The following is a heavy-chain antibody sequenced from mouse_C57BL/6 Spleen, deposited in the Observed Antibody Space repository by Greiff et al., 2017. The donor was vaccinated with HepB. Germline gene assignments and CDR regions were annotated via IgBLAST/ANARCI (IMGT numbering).Heavy chain of an antibody. D-gene: IGHD6-2*01. CDR1: GFTFSSYA. J-gene: IGHJ2*01. CDR2: ISDGGSYT. Sequence: EVQVVESGGGLVKPGGSLKLSCAASGFTFSSYAMSWVRQTPEKRLEWVATISDGGSYTYYPDNVKGRFTISRDNAKNNLYLQMSHLKSEDTAMYYCARAYSLYYFDYWGQGTTLTVSS. V-gene: IGHV5-4*01. CDR3: ARAYSLYYFDY.